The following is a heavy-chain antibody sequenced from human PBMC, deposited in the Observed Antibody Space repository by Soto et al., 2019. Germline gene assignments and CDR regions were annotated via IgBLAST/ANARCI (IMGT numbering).Heavy chain of an antibody. D-gene: IGHD6-13*01. Sequence: GASVKVSCKASGCTFSIYAISWVRQAPGQGLEWMGGIIPIFGTANYAQKFQGRVTITADKSTRTAYMELSSLRSEDTAVYYCARAEPGIAAALNAPYGMDVWGQGTTVTVSS. CDR3: ARAEPGIAAALNAPYGMDV. V-gene: IGHV1-69*06. CDR2: IIPIFGTA. CDR1: GCTFSIYA. J-gene: IGHJ6*02.